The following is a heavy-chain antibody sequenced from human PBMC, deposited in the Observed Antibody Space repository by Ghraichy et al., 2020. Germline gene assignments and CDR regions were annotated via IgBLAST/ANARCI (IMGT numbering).Heavy chain of an antibody. D-gene: IGHD2-2*03. CDR1: GFTFSPFW. V-gene: IGHV3-7*01. CDR2: IKADGGEK. CDR3: ALDIGVGA. J-gene: IGHJ5*02. Sequence: GGSLRLSCTASGFTFSPFWMTWARQAPGKGLGWVASIKADGGEKHYVDSVKGRFTISRENAKNSVHLQMSSLTARDTGVYYCALDIGVGAWGQGTLVTVSS.